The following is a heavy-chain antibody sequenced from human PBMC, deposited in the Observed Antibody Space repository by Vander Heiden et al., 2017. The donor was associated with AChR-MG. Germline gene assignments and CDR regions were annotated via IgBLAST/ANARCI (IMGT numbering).Heavy chain of an antibody. V-gene: IGHV4-34*01. CDR1: GGSFSGYY. CDR2: INHSGST. Sequence: QVQLQQWGAGLLKPSETLSLTCAVYGGSFSGYYWSWIRQPPGKGLEWIGEINHSGSTNYNPSLKRRVTISVDTSKNQFSLKLSSVTAADTAVYYCASLVVIRPTLGRFYWFDPWGQGTLVTVSS. J-gene: IGHJ5*02. D-gene: IGHD2-8*02. CDR3: ASLVVIRPTLGRFYWFDP.